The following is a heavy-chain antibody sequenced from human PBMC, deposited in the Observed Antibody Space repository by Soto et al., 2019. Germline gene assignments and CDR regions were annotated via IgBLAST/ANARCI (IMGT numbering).Heavy chain of an antibody. CDR1: SGPSSSHN. J-gene: IGHJ6*02. V-gene: IGHV4-59*08. CDR3: VRQGIGNLHGLVDV. Sequence: QVHLQQSGPGLVKPSETLSLTCTVSSGPSSSHNWGWIRQSPGRGLEWIGYVYNTGGTSYSPSLKSRVTISADTSANHISLTLSSVTAADTAIYYCVRQGIGNLHGLVDVWGQGTTVSVSS. CDR2: VYNTGGT. D-gene: IGHD1-1*01.